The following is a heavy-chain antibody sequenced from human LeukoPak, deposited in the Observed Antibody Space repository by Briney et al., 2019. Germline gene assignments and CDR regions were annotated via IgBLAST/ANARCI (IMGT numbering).Heavy chain of an antibody. J-gene: IGHJ1*01. CDR2: INPNSGGT. CDR1: GYTFTGYY. Sequence: LGASVKVSCKASGYTFTGYYMHWVRQAPGQGLEWMGWINPNSGGTNYAQKFQGRVTMTRDTSISTAYMELSRLRSDDTAVYYCARDHTAVAGTREYFQHWGQGTLVTVSS. CDR3: ARDHTAVAGTREYFQH. V-gene: IGHV1-2*03. D-gene: IGHD6-19*01.